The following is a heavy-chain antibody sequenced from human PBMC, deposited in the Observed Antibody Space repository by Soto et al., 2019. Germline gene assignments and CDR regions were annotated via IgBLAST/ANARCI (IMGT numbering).Heavy chain of an antibody. V-gene: IGHV4-59*12. Sequence: SETLSLTCTVSGGSITSSYWSWIRRPPGKGLEWITYIYDTGISGYTPSTYYNPSLKSRVTISVDTSKNQFSLKLSSVTAADTAVYYCAREQQLSMDVWGQGTTVTVSS. CDR3: AREQQLSMDV. D-gene: IGHD6-13*01. CDR2: IYDTGISGYTPST. J-gene: IGHJ6*02. CDR1: GGSITSSY.